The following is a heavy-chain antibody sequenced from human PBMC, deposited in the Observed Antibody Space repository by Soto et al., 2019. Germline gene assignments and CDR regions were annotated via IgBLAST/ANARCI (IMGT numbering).Heavy chain of an antibody. V-gene: IGHV3-23*01. CDR1: GFTFSNYG. CDR2: ISGGGGNT. CDR3: PNLITVTGGY. Sequence: EVQLLESGGGLVQPGGSLRLSCAASGFTFSNYGMSWVRQAPGKGLEWVSTISGGGGNTYYADSVRGRFSISRDNSKNTLYLQMNSLRVDDTAVFYCPNLITVTGGYWGQGTLVTVSS. D-gene: IGHD4-17*01. J-gene: IGHJ4*02.